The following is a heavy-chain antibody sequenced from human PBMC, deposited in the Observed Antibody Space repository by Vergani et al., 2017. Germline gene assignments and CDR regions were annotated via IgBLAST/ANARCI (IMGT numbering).Heavy chain of an antibody. D-gene: IGHD1-14*01. CDR1: GGTFSSYT. CDR2: IIPILGIA. Sequence: QVQLVQSGAEVKKPGSSVEVSCKASGGTFSSYTISWVRQAPGQGLEWMGRIIPILGIANYAQKFQGRVTITADKSTSTAYMELSSLRSEDTAVYYCARDPILNASPDYFDYWGQGTLVTVSS. J-gene: IGHJ4*02. CDR3: ARDPILNASPDYFDY. V-gene: IGHV1-69*08.